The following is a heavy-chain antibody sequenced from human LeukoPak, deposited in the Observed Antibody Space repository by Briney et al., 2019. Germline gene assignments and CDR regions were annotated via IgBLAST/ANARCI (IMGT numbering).Heavy chain of an antibody. CDR1: GFTFCDYS. Sequence: PGGSLRLSCAASGFTFCDYSMNWVRQAPGKGLEWVSSISSSSSYIYYADSVKGRFTISRDNAKNSLYLQMNSLRAEDTAVYYCARGGDYWEAAFDIWGQGTMVTVSS. D-gene: IGHD2-21*02. V-gene: IGHV3-21*01. J-gene: IGHJ3*02. CDR2: ISSSSSYI. CDR3: ARGGDYWEAAFDI.